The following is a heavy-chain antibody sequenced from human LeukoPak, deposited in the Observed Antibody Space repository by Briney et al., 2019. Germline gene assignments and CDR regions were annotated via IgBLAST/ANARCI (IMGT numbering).Heavy chain of an antibody. J-gene: IGHJ3*02. CDR2: TYHSGST. D-gene: IGHD4-17*01. CDR3: ARHVTTGAFDI. V-gene: IGHV4-30-2*01. Sequence: SSETLSLTCAVSGGSISSGGYSWSWIRQPPGKGLEWIGYTYHSGSTYYNPSLKSRVTISVDRSKNQFSLKLSSVTAADTAVYYCARHVTTGAFDIWGQGTMVTVSS. CDR1: GGSISSGGYS.